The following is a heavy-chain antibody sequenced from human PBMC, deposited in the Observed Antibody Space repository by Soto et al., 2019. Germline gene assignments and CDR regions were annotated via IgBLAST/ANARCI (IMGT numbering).Heavy chain of an antibody. CDR2: IYHGGST. J-gene: IGHJ5*02. V-gene: IGHV4-39*02. Sequence: SETLSLTCTVSGGSISSGDYYWGWLRQPPGKGLEWIGSIYHGGSTYYNPSLNSRVTLSIDMTNNHVSLILNSVTAADTAVYYCARVGPWVPYYYDSSPYTFENWFDPWGQGTLVTVSS. D-gene: IGHD3-22*01. CDR3: ARVGPWVPYYYDSSPYTFENWFDP. CDR1: GGSISSGDYY.